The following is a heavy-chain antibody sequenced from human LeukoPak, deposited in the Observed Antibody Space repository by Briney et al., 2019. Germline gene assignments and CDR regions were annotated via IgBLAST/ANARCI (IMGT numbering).Heavy chain of an antibody. V-gene: IGHV3-23*01. CDR2: ISGSGGST. D-gene: IGHD3-9*01. CDR1: GFTFSSYA. J-gene: IGHJ4*02. Sequence: PGGSLRLSCAASGFTFSSYAMSWLRQAPGKGLEWVSAISGSGGSTYYADSVKGRFTISRDNSKNTLYLQMNSLRAEDTAVYYCAKLGDILTGYPYYFDYWGQGTLVTVSS. CDR3: AKLGDILTGYPYYFDY.